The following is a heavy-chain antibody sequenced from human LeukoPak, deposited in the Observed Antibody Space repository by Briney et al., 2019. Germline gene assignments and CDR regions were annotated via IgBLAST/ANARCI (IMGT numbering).Heavy chain of an antibody. V-gene: IGHV4-4*02. J-gene: IGHJ5*02. CDR1: GGSISRSNW. CDR3: PRGGLSDWFDP. Sequence: SETLSLACAVSGGSISRSNWWSWVRQSPGKGLEWIGEIHHTGSTNYNTSLKGRVTISVDNSNKQFSLKLTSVTAADTAVYYCPRGGLSDWFDPWGQGTLVTVSS. CDR2: IHHTGST. D-gene: IGHD2-8*01.